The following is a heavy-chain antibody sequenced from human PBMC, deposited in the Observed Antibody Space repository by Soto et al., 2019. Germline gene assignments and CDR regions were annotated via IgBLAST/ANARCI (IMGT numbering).Heavy chain of an antibody. D-gene: IGHD3-16*02. CDR3: AREGYPLYYYGMDV. J-gene: IGHJ6*02. V-gene: IGHV3-33*01. CDR2: IWYDGSNK. Sequence: GGSLRLSCAASGFTFSSYGIHWVRQSPGKGLEWVAVIWYDGSNKYYADSVKGRFTISRDNSKNTLYLQMNSLRAEDTAVYYCAREGYPLYYYGMDVWGQGTTVTVSS. CDR1: GFTFSSYG.